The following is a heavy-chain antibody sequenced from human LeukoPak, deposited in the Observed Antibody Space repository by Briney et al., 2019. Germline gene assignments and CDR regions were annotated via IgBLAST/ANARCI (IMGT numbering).Heavy chain of an antibody. J-gene: IGHJ5*02. D-gene: IGHD2/OR15-2a*01. CDR1: GGSITGYY. V-gene: IGHV4-59*08. CDR2: IFSSGST. Sequence: SETLSLTCTVSGGSITGYYWSWIRQPPGKGLEWVGYIFSSGSTNYNPSLKSRFTISLDTSKSQFSLKLISVTASDTAVYYCARLTKFLTTYYPTPWGQGTLVTVSS. CDR3: ARLTKFLTTYYPTP.